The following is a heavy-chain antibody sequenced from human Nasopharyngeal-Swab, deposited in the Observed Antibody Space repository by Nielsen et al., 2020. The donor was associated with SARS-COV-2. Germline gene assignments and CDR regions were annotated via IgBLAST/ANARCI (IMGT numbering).Heavy chain of an antibody. J-gene: IGHJ4*02. CDR3: ARTYYYDSSGYSSLDY. Sequence: SGPTLVQPPQTLTLTCTFSGFSLSTSGMCVSWIRQPPGKALEWLALIDWDDDKYYSTSLKTRLTISKDTSKNQVVLTMTNMDPVDTATYYCARTYYYDSSGYSSLDYWGQGTLVTVSS. D-gene: IGHD3-22*01. V-gene: IGHV2-70*01. CDR1: GFSLSTSGMC. CDR2: IDWDDDK.